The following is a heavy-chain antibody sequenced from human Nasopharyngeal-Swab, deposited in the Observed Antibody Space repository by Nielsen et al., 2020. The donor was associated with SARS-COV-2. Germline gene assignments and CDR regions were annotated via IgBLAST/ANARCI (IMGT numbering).Heavy chain of an antibody. CDR3: AKSSGGSPRRAFDI. CDR1: GFTFSSYG. CDR2: ISYDGSNK. J-gene: IGHJ3*02. D-gene: IGHD2-15*01. V-gene: IGHV3-30*18. Sequence: GGSLRLSCAASGFTFSSYGMHWVRQAPGKGLEWVAVISYDGSNKYYADSVKGRFTISRDNSKNTLYLQINSLRAEDTAVYYCAKSSGGSPRRAFDIWGQGTMVTVSS.